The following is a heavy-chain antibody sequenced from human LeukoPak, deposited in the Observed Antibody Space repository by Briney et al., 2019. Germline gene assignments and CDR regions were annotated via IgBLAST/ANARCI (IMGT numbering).Heavy chain of an antibody. CDR2: TYPGDSDT. CDR1: GYSFTSYW. CDR3: ARGQYYYDSSGYYLAEYFQH. J-gene: IGHJ1*01. D-gene: IGHD3-22*01. V-gene: IGHV5-51*01. Sequence: GESLTISCKGSGYSFTSYWIGWARQMPGKGLEWMGITYPGDSDTRYSPSFQGQVTISADKSISTAYLQWSSLKASDTAMYYCARGQYYYDSSGYYLAEYFQHWGQGTLVTVSS.